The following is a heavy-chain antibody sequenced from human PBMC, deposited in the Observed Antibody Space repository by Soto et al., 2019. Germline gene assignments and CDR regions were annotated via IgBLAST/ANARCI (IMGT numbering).Heavy chain of an antibody. J-gene: IGHJ6*02. CDR1: GFTFSSYG. Sequence: GGSLRLSCAASGFTFSSYGMHWVRQAPGKGLEWVAVISYDGSNKFYADSVKGRFTISRDNSKNTLYLQMNSLRAEDTAVYYCARDSFSNPTYYYYGMDVWGQGTTVTVSS. CDR3: ARDSFSNPTYYYYGMDV. D-gene: IGHD4-4*01. V-gene: IGHV3-30*03. CDR2: ISYDGSNK.